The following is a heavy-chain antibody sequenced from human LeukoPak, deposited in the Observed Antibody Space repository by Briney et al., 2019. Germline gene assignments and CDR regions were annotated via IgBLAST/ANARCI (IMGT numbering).Heavy chain of an antibody. J-gene: IGHJ4*02. V-gene: IGHV5-51*01. CDR1: EDTFTKHW. Sequence: GESLKISCKASEDTFTKHWICWVRQMPGKGLEWMGNIYPPDSDTRYSPSLQGQVTISVDNSITTAYLQWDSLTASDTGIYYCVRYVNSGFATIDYWGQGTPVTVSS. CDR2: IYPPDSDT. CDR3: VRYVNSGFATIDY. D-gene: IGHD1-7*01.